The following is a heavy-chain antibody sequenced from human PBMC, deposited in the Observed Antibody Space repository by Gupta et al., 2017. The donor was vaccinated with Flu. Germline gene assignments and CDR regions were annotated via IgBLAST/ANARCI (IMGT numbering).Heavy chain of an antibody. D-gene: IGHD5-18*01. CDR3: ARVGGYSYSRGYFDY. Sequence: QVTLKESGPVLVKPTETLTLTCTVSGFSLSNARMGVSWIRQPPGKALEWLAHIFSNDEKSYSTSLKSRLTISKDTSKSQVVLTMTNMDPLDTATYYCARVGGYSYSRGYFDYWGQGTLVTVSS. CDR2: IFSNDEK. J-gene: IGHJ4*02. V-gene: IGHV2-26*01. CDR1: GFSLSNARMG.